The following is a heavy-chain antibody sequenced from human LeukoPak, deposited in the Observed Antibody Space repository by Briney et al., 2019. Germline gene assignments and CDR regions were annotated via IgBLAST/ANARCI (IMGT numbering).Heavy chain of an antibody. CDR2: INHSGST. V-gene: IGHV4-34*01. CDR3: ARGPHFYDSSGYYSTNGDY. J-gene: IGHJ4*02. CDR1: GGSFSGYY. Sequence: PSETLSLTCAVYGGSFSGYYWSWIRQPPGKGLEWIGEINHSGSTNYNPSLKSRVTISVDTSKNQFSLELSSVTAADTAVYYCARGPHFYDSSGYYSTNGDYWGQGTLVTVSS. D-gene: IGHD3-22*01.